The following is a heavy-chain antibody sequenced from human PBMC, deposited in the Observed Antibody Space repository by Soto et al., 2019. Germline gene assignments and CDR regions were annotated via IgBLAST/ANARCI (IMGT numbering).Heavy chain of an antibody. D-gene: IGHD1-1*01. CDR3: ARVGTFKLDNHHYYGMDA. J-gene: IGHJ6*02. Sequence: QVQLVESGGGVVQPGRSLRLSCAASGFSFNTFAMHWVRQAPGKGLEWVAIISYDITIKYYADSVKGRFTISRDTSKNTLYLQMNSLRAEDTAVYYCARVGTFKLDNHHYYGMDAWGPGTTVTVSS. CDR2: ISYDITIK. V-gene: IGHV3-30-3*01. CDR1: GFSFNTFA.